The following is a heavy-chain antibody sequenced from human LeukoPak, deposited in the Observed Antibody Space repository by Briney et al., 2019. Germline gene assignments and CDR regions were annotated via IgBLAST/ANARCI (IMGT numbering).Heavy chain of an antibody. V-gene: IGHV3-20*04. D-gene: IGHD6-19*01. CDR3: TREDGSGWYTGSVY. J-gene: IGHJ4*02. Sequence: GGSVRLSCAASGFTFDDYGMSWVRQAPGKGLEWVSGINWKGGSTGYADSVKGRSTISRDNAKNSLYLKMNSLRAEDTALYYCTREDGSGWYTGSVYWGQGALVTVSS. CDR2: INWKGGST. CDR1: GFTFDDYG.